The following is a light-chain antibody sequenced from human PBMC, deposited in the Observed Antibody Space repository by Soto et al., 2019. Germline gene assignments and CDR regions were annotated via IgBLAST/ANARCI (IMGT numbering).Light chain of an antibody. Sequence: EIQSTQSPSAVSACVVDIVTTACRATQDINSWLAWYQQKPGKAPKLLIYGASSLQSGVPSRFSGSGSGTDFTLPVSSLQPDDFATYYCHQAASFTWTFGQGTQVDIK. J-gene: IGKJ1*01. CDR1: QDINSW. CDR3: HQAASFTWT. CDR2: GAS. V-gene: IGKV1-12*01.